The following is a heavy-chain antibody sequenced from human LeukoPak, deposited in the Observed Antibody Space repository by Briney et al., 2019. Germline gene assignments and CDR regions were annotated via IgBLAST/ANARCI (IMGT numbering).Heavy chain of an antibody. V-gene: IGHV3-73*01. CDR1: GXTFSGSA. J-gene: IGHJ3*02. CDR2: IRSKANSYTT. D-gene: IGHD6-13*01. CDR3: TSRWDGNSWYDALDI. Sequence: GGSLRLSCAASGXTFSGSAMHWVRQASGKGLEWVARIRSKANSYTTTYAASVKGRFTISRDDSENTAYLQMNSLKTEDTAVYYCTSRWDGNSWYDALDIWGQGTVVTVSS.